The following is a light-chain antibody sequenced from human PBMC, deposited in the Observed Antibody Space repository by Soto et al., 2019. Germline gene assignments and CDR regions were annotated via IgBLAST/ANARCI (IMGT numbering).Light chain of an antibody. CDR2: AAS. Sequence: EIVLTQSPGTLSLSPGEGATLSCRASQSVSSNFLAWYQQKPGQAPRLLIYAASSRATGISDRFSGSGSETDFTLTISRLEPEDFAVYYCQQYGSSGTFGQGTKVEIK. J-gene: IGKJ1*01. CDR3: QQYGSSGT. CDR1: QSVSSNF. V-gene: IGKV3-20*01.